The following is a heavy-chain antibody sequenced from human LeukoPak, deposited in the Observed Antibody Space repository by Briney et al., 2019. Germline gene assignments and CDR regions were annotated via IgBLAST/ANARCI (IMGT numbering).Heavy chain of an antibody. CDR2: IRNKANSYTT. J-gene: IGHJ4*02. D-gene: IGHD5-18*01. CDR1: GFTFSDHY. Sequence: GWSLRLSCAASGFTFSDHYMDWVRQAPGKGLEWVGRIRNKANSYTTEYAASVKGRFTISRDDSKNSLFLQMNSLKTEDTAVYYCARVGYSYGSYYFDYWGQGTLVTVSS. CDR3: ARVGYSYGSYYFDY. V-gene: IGHV3-72*01.